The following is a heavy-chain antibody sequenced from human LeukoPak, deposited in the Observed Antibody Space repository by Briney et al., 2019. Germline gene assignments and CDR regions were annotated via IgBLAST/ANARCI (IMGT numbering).Heavy chain of an antibody. CDR2: INPNSGGT. V-gene: IGHV1-2*02. D-gene: IGHD6-6*01. Sequence: ASVKVSCKASGYTFTGYYMHWVRQAPGQGLEWMGWINPNSGGTNYAQKFQGRVTMTRDTSISTAYMELSRLRSDDTAVYYCARAPSIAARREGWFDSWGQGTLVTVSS. CDR1: GYTFTGYY. J-gene: IGHJ5*01. CDR3: ARAPSIAARREGWFDS.